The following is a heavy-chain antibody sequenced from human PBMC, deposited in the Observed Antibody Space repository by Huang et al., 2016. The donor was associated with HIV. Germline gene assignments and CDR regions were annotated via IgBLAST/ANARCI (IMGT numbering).Heavy chain of an antibody. CDR2: IIPILGTA. J-gene: IGHJ6*02. CDR3: ARGRTRSSLYDSYYGLDV. Sequence: QVQLVQSGAEVKKPGSSVKVSCKASGGTFSTDAISWVRQAPGQGLEWMGGIIPILGTANYAQKFQGTVTITADEFTSTAYMELSSLRSEDTALYYCARGRTRSSLYDSYYGLDVWGQGTTVTVSS. D-gene: IGHD6-6*01. V-gene: IGHV1-69*01. CDR1: GGTFSTDA.